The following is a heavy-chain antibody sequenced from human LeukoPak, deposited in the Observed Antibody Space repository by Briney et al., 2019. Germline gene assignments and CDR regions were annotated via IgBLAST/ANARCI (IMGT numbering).Heavy chain of an antibody. CDR1: GFTFSSYA. CDR3: AKDSILDSSPRPSYYFDY. Sequence: GGSLRLSCAASGFTFSSYAMSWVRQAPGKGLEWVSAISGSGGSTYYADSVKGRFTISRDNSKNTLYLQMNSLRAEDTAVYYCAKDSILDSSPRPSYYFDYWGQGTLVTVSS. CDR2: ISGSGGST. J-gene: IGHJ4*02. V-gene: IGHV3-23*01. D-gene: IGHD6-19*01.